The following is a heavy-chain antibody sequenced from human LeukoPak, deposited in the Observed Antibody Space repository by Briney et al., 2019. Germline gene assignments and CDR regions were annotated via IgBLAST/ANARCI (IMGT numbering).Heavy chain of an antibody. CDR1: GGSISSYY. V-gene: IGHV4-4*07. CDR3: ARARLSSYDFWSGSLHDAFDI. CDR2: IYTSGST. J-gene: IGHJ3*02. Sequence: SETLSLTCTVSGGSISSYYWSWIRQPAGKGLEWIGRIYTSGSTNYNPSLKSRVTMSVDTSKNQFSLKLSSVTAADTAVYYCARARLSSYDFWSGSLHDAFDIWGQGTMVTVSS. D-gene: IGHD3-3*01.